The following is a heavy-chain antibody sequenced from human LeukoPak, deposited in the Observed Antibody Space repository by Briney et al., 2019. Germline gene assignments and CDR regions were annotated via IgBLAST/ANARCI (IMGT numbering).Heavy chain of an antibody. V-gene: IGHV3-21*01. CDR3: ARVNGDYERGGAPDY. CDR2: ISSGSTYV. D-gene: IGHD4-17*01. J-gene: IGHJ4*02. CDR1: GFTFSSYT. Sequence: GGSLRLSCAASGFTFSSYTRNWVRQAPGKGLDWVSSISSGSTYVYYADSVKGRFTISRDNAKNSLYLQMNNLRVEDTAIYYCARVNGDYERGGAPDYWGQGTLDTVSS.